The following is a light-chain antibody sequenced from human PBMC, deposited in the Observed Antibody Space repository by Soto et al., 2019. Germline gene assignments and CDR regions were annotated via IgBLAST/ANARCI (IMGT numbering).Light chain of an antibody. J-gene: IGLJ2*01. V-gene: IGLV2-14*01. CDR2: EVT. Sequence: QSALTQPASVSGSPGQSITISCTGTSSDVGNYNYVSWYQQHPGKVPKLLISEVTKRPSGVSNRFSGSKSGNTASLTISGLQAEDEADYYCSSFTGSTTVVFGGGTKLTVL. CDR3: SSFTGSTTVV. CDR1: SSDVGNYNY.